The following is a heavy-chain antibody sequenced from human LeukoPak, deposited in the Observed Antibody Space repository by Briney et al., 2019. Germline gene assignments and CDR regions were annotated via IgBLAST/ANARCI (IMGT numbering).Heavy chain of an antibody. Sequence: PGGSLRLSCAASGFTFSSYTMNWVRQAPGKGLEWVSHISPSGSTYYADSVKGRFTISRDNAKTSLYLQMNSLRAEDTAVYYCAKDRDSSGYYRFDYWGQGTLVTVSS. CDR3: AKDRDSSGYYRFDY. J-gene: IGHJ4*02. V-gene: IGHV3-48*01. D-gene: IGHD3-22*01. CDR2: ISPSGST. CDR1: GFTFSSYT.